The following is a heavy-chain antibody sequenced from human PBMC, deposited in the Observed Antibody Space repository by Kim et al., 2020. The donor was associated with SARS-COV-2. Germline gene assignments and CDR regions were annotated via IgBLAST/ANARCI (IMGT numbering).Heavy chain of an antibody. V-gene: IGHV3-30-3*01. CDR2: ISYDGSNK. Sequence: GGSLRLSCAASGFTFSSYAMHWVRQAPGKGLEWVAVISYDGSNKYYADSVKGRFTISRDNSKNTLYLQMNSLRAEDTAVYYCARGDGGGFDYWGQGTLVT. CDR1: GFTFSSYA. D-gene: IGHD3-16*01. CDR3: ARGDGGGFDY. J-gene: IGHJ4*02.